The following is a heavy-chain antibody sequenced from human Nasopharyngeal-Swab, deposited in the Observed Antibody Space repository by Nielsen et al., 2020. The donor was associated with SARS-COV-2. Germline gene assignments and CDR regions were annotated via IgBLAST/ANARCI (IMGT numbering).Heavy chain of an antibody. Sequence: SETLSLTCTVSGGSISSYYWSWIRQPAGKGLEWIGRIYTSGSTNYNPSLKSRVTISVDTSKNQFSLKLSSVTAADTAVYYCARHPRGVVTASRIYYWGQGTLVTVSS. D-gene: IGHD2-21*02. CDR3: ARHPRGVVTASRIYY. CDR1: GGSISSYY. J-gene: IGHJ4*02. CDR2: IYTSGST. V-gene: IGHV4-4*07.